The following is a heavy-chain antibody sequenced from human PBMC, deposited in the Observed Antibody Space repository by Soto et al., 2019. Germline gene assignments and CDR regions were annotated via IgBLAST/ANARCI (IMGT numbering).Heavy chain of an antibody. D-gene: IGHD6-13*01. J-gene: IGHJ4*02. V-gene: IGHV2-26*01. CDR1: GFSLSNARMG. Sequence: QVTLKESGPALVKPTETLTLTCTVSGFSLSNARMGVSWIRQPPGKALEWLAHIFSNDEKSYSTSLKSRLTISKDTSKSQVVLTMTNMDPVDTATYYCAWTYSSSWSYFVYWGQGALVTVSS. CDR2: IFSNDEK. CDR3: AWTYSSSWSYFVY.